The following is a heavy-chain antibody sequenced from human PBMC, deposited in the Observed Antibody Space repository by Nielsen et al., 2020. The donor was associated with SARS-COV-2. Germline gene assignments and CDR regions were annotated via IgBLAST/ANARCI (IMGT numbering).Heavy chain of an antibody. Sequence: GESLKISCVVSGFTISTYGMSWVRQAPGKGLEWVSAISSSTYYADSVKGRFTISRDNSKDTLYLQMNSLRLEDTAVYYCAREGPGSSSSYFDYWGQGTLVTVSS. D-gene: IGHD6-6*01. CDR2: ISSST. CDR1: GFTISTYG. CDR3: AREGPGSSSSYFDY. V-gene: IGHV3-23*01. J-gene: IGHJ4*02.